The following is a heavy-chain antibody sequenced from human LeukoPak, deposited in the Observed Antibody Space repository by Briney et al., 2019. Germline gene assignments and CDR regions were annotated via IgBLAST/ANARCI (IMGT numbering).Heavy chain of an antibody. J-gene: IGHJ4*02. CDR2: ISGSGGST. D-gene: IGHD6-13*01. V-gene: IGHV3-23*01. CDR1: GFTFSSYA. CDR3: AKYPGVGAAGPYSYYDY. Sequence: GGSLRLSCAASGFTFSSYAMSWVRQAPGKGLEWVSAISGSGGSTYYADSVKGRFTISRDNSKNTLYLQMNSLRVEDTAVYYCAKYPGVGAAGPYSYYDYWGQGTLVTVST.